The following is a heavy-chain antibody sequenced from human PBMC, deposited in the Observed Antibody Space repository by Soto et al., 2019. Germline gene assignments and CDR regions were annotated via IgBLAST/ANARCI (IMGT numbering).Heavy chain of an antibody. J-gene: IGHJ3*02. D-gene: IGHD3-10*01. Sequence: SETLSLTCTVSGGSISSSSYYWGWIRQPPGKGLEWIGSIFYSGTTYYNPSLKSRVTISVDTSKNQFSLKLSSVTAADTAVYYCAKGGSGSYSNAFDIWGQGTMVTVSS. CDR1: GGSISSSSYY. V-gene: IGHV4-39*01. CDR3: AKGGSGSYSNAFDI. CDR2: IFYSGTT.